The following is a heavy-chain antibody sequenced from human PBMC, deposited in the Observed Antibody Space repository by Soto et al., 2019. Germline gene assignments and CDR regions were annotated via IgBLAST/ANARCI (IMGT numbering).Heavy chain of an antibody. D-gene: IGHD5-12*01. CDR1: GFIFSSYA. CDR3: ARDLEPGLIGYDSFYYYGIDV. J-gene: IGHJ6*02. V-gene: IGHV3-30-3*01. Sequence: GGSLSLSCASSGFIFSSYAMHWVRQAPGKGLEWVVDISYDGSNKYYADSVKGRFTISRDNSKNTLYLQMNSLRAEDTAVYYCARDLEPGLIGYDSFYYYGIDVWGQGTTVTVSS. CDR2: ISYDGSNK.